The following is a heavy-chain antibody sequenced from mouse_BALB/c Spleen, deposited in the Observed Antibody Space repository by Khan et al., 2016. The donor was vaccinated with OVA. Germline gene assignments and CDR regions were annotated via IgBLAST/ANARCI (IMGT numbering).Heavy chain of an antibody. J-gene: IGHJ4*01. Sequence: EVQLQESGPGLVKPSQSLSLTCTVTGYSITSDYAWDWIRQFPGNKLEWMGYISYGGSTSCNPSLKSRISITRDTSKNQFFLQLNSVTTEDTATYYCARKNYYGYAMDYWGQGTSVTVSS. CDR3: ARKNYYGYAMDY. CDR2: ISYGGST. CDR1: GYSITSDYA. V-gene: IGHV3-2*02. D-gene: IGHD1-1*01.